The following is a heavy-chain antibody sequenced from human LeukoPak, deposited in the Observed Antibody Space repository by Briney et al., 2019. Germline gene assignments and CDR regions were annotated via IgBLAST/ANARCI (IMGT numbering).Heavy chain of an antibody. CDR2: ISRSSSYI. V-gene: IGHV3-21*04. Sequence: GGSLRLSCAASGFSFSSNYMSWVRQTPGKGLEWVSSISRSSSYIYHADTLQGRLTISRDNAKTPQYLQMNSLRAEDTAVYYCARAAQSSSTKDYYYTDAWGKGTPVTVSS. CDR3: ARAAQSSSTKDYYYTDA. D-gene: IGHD6-6*01. CDR1: GFSFSSNY. J-gene: IGHJ6*03.